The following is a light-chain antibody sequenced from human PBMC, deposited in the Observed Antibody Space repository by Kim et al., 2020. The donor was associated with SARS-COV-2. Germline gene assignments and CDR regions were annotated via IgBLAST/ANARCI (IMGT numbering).Light chain of an antibody. J-gene: IGKJ4*01. CDR2: DAS. V-gene: IGKV1-33*01. CDR1: QDINNY. Sequence: SVGDRVTLTYQASQDINNYLNSYQQKPGKAPKLLIYDASNLETGVPSRFSGSGSGADFTFTISSLQPEDIATYYCQQYDNLPALTFGGGTKVDIK. CDR3: QQYDNLPALT.